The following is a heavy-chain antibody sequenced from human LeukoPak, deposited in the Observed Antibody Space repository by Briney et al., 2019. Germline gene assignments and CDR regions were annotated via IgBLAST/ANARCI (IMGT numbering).Heavy chain of an antibody. D-gene: IGHD3-22*01. CDR1: GGSFSGYY. CDR2: INHSGST. V-gene: IGHV4-34*01. CDR3: ARLRIVVGHAFDP. Sequence: SETLSLTCAVYGGSFSGYYWGWIRQPPGKGLEWIGEINHSGSTNYNPSLKSRVTISVDTSKNQFSLKLSSVTAADTAVYYCARLRIVVGHAFDPWGQGTLVTVSS. J-gene: IGHJ5*02.